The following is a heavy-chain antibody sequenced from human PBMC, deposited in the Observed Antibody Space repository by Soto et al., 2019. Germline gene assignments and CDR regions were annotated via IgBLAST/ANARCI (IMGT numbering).Heavy chain of an antibody. J-gene: IGHJ5*02. V-gene: IGHV4-4*07. CDR1: GGSISSYY. CDR2: IYTSGIT. CDR3: ARELGGSGWYREWFDP. D-gene: IGHD6-19*01. Sequence: QVQLQESGPGLVKPSETLSLTCTVSGGSISSYYWSWIRQPAGKGLEWIGRIYTSGITNYNPALKSRVTMLVDTSKNQFSMKLSSVTAAETAGYYCARELGGSGWYREWFDPWGQGTLVTVSS.